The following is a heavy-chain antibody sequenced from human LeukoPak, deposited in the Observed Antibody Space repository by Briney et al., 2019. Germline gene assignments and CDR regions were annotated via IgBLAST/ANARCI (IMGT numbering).Heavy chain of an antibody. CDR1: GYNFANYW. V-gene: IGHV5-51*01. Sequence: GESLKISCKGSGYNFANYWIGWVRQMPGKGLEWMGIIYPGDSDTRYSPSFQGQVTISADKSISTAYLQWSSLKASDTAMYYCARHRGHSGYDPDFDYWGQGTLVTVSS. J-gene: IGHJ4*02. CDR3: ARHRGHSGYDPDFDY. D-gene: IGHD5-12*01. CDR2: IYPGDSDT.